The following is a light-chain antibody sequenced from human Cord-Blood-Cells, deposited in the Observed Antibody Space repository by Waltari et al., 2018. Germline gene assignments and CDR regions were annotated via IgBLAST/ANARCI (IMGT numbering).Light chain of an antibody. Sequence: EIVMTQSPATLSVSPGERATLSCRASQSVSSFLAWYQQKPGQVPRLLIYDASTRATGMPARLSGSGAGTEFTRTISSMQSEDFAVYYCQKYNKWPPEITFGPGTKVEIK. CDR3: QKYNKWPPEIT. CDR1: QSVSSF. J-gene: IGKJ3*01. V-gene: IGKV3-15*01. CDR2: DAS.